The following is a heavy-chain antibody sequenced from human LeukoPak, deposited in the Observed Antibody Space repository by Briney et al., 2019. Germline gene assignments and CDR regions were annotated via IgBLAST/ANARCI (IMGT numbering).Heavy chain of an antibody. CDR3: ATGDGYNFFDY. V-gene: IGHV3-30*03. CDR1: GFTFDDYA. CDR2: LSHDGTTA. Sequence: GRSLRLSCAASGFTFDDYAMHWVRQAPGKGLEWLAYLSHDGTTAYYANSVKGRLTISRDNSKNTLFLQLSSLRTEDTAVYYCATGDGYNFFDYWGQGTLVTVSS. J-gene: IGHJ4*02. D-gene: IGHD5-24*01.